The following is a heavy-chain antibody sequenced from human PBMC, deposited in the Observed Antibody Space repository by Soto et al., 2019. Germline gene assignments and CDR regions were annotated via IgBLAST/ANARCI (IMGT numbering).Heavy chain of an antibody. J-gene: IGHJ4*02. CDR2: IYYSGNT. V-gene: IGHV4-61*08. D-gene: IGHD3-10*01. CDR3: AREGVSSVGFDY. Sequence: QVQLQESGPGLVKPSETLSLTCGVSGGSVNSGDYYWTWIRQPPGKGLEWIGYIYYSGNTNSNPSLKSRVTMSLDTSKNQFSLKLTSVTAADTAVYYCAREGVSSVGFDYWGQGTLVTVSS. CDR1: GGSVNSGDYY.